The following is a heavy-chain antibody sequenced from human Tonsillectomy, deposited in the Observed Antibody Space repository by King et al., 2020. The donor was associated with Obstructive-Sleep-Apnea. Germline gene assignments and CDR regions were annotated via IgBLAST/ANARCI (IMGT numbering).Heavy chain of an antibody. D-gene: IGHD3-22*01. V-gene: IGHV3-30*04. CDR1: GFTFSSYA. CDR2: ISYGGSNK. J-gene: IGHJ4*02. Sequence: VQLVESGGGVVQPGRSLRLSCSASGFTFSSYAMHWVRQAPGKGVEWVAVISYGGSNKYCAVSVKGLFTISRDNSQNTLYLQMDSLRAEDTAVYYCARDQPYYYDSSGYYWGQGTLVTVSS. CDR3: ARDQPYYYDSSGYY.